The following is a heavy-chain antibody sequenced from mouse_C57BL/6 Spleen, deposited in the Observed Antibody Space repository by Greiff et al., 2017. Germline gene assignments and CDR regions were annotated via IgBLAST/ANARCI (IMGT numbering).Heavy chain of an antibody. CDR2: INPNNGGT. Sequence: VQLQQSGPELVKPGASVKISCKASGYTFTDYYMNWVKQSPGKSLEWIGDINPNNGGTSYNQKFKGKATLTVDKSSSTAYMELRSLTSEDSAVYYCARSWLLRRYFDVWGTGTTVTVSS. CDR1: GYTFTDYY. CDR3: ARSWLLRRYFDV. D-gene: IGHD2-3*01. J-gene: IGHJ1*03. V-gene: IGHV1-26*01.